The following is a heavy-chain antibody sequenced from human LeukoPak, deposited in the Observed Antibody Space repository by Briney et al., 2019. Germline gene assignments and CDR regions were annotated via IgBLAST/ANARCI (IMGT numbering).Heavy chain of an antibody. CDR2: IIPILGIA. CDR1: GGTFSSYT. V-gene: IGHV1-69*04. Sequence: GSSVTVSCKASGGTFSSYTISWVRQAPGQGLEWMGRIIPILGIANYPQKFQGRVTITADKSTSTAYMELSSLRSEDTAVYYCARDSGDSSGYYLARGGPFDYWGQGTLVTVSS. D-gene: IGHD3-22*01. J-gene: IGHJ4*02. CDR3: ARDSGDSSGYYLARGGPFDY.